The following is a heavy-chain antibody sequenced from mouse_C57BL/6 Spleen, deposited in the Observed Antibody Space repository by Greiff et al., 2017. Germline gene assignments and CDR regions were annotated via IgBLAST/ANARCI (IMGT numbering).Heavy chain of an antibody. V-gene: IGHV1-80*01. CDR2: IYPGDGDT. Sequence: QVQLKESGAELVKPGASVKISCKASGYAFSSYWMNWVKQRPGKGLEWIGQIYPGDGDTNYNGKFKGKATLTADKSSSTAFMQLSSLTSEDSAVYFCARRSSSYYAMDYWGQGTSVTVSS. D-gene: IGHD1-1*01. CDR3: ARRSSSYYAMDY. J-gene: IGHJ4*01. CDR1: GYAFSSYW.